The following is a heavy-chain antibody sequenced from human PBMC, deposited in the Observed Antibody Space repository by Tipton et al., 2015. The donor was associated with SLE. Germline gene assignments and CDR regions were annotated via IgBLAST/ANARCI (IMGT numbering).Heavy chain of an antibody. V-gene: IGHV4-59*11. CDR3: ARNKAVAGTVIEY. CDR2: MYYTGSA. Sequence: TLSLTCTVPGASISSHYWSWIRQPPGKGLEWIGYMYYTGSAHYNPSLRNRVTMSLDTSKNQFSLKLSSVTAADTALYYCARNKAVAGTVIEYWGPGTLVTVSS. J-gene: IGHJ4*02. CDR1: GASISSHY. D-gene: IGHD6-19*01.